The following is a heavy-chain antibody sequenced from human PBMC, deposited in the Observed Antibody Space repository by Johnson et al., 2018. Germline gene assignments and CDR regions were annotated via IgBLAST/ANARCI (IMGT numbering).Heavy chain of an antibody. D-gene: IGHD3-10*01. CDR1: GFTFGDYA. CDR2: IRSKADGGTT. CDR3: AKEWQFAYYYYYMDV. J-gene: IGHJ6*03. Sequence: VQLVQSGGGLVQPGRSLRLSCTASGFTFGDYAMSWFRQAPGKGLEWVGFIRSKADGGTTEYAAAVKGRSTISRDDSKSIAYLQMNSRRAEDTAVYYCAKEWQFAYYYYYMDVWGKGTTVTVSS. V-gene: IGHV3-49*03.